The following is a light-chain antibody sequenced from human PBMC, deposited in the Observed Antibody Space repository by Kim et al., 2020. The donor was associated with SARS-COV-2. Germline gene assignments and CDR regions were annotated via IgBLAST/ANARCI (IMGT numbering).Light chain of an antibody. CDR3: QEYKSNSWT. V-gene: IGKV1-5*01. J-gene: IGKJ2*02. CDR2: DAS. CDR1: QSVNIY. Sequence: DRVTITCRASQSVNIYLAWYQHRPGKAPDLLIYDASILQSGVPSRFRGSGSGTDFTLTISGLQPDDFATYYCQEYKSNSWTFGQGTKLEI.